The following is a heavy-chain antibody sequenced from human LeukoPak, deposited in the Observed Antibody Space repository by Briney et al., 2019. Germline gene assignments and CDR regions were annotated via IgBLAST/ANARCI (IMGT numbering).Heavy chain of an antibody. CDR1: GYTFTSYG. D-gene: IGHD5-18*01. V-gene: IGHV1-69*04. Sequence: ASVKVSCKASGYTFTSYGISWVRQAPGQGLEWMGRIIPILGIANYAQKFQGRVTITADKSTSTAYMELSSLRSEDTAVYYCASNNVDTAMVFDYWGQGTLVTVSS. CDR2: IIPILGIA. J-gene: IGHJ4*02. CDR3: ASNNVDTAMVFDY.